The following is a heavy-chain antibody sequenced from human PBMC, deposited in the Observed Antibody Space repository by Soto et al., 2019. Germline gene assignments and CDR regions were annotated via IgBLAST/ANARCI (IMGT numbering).Heavy chain of an antibody. J-gene: IGHJ6*02. CDR3: ARDFSLANIITATTDYYYGMDV. CDR1: GGTFSSYA. Sequence: ASVKVSCKASGGTFSSYAISWVRQAPGQGLEWMGGIIPISGTANYAQKFQGRVTITADESTSTAYMELSSLRSEDTAVYYCARDFSLANIITATTDYYYGMDVWGQGTTVTVSS. V-gene: IGHV1-69*13. D-gene: IGHD1-7*01. CDR2: IIPISGTA.